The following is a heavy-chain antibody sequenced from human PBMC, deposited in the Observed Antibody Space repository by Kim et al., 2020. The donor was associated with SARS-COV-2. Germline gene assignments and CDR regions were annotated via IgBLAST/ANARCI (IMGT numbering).Heavy chain of an antibody. D-gene: IGHD6-13*01. J-gene: IGHJ6*03. V-gene: IGHV7-4-1*02. CDR2: INTNTGNP. Sequence: ASVKVSCKASGYTFTSYAMNWVRQAPGQGLQWMGWINTNTGNPTYAQGFTGRFVFSLDTSVSTAYLQIRSLKAEDTAVYYCARVRSSSWSYYYYYYMDVWGKGTPVTVSS. CDR3: ARVRSSSWSYYYYYYMDV. CDR1: GYTFTSYA.